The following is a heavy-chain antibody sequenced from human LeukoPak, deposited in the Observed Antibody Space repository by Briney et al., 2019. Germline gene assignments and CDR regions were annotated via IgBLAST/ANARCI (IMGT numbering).Heavy chain of an antibody. Sequence: SSVKVSFKASGGTFSSYAISWVRQAPGQGLEWMGRIIPILGIANYAQKFQGRVTITADKSTSTAYMELSSLRSEDTAVYYCARDKSVTSGMDVWGQGTTVTVSS. CDR2: IIPILGIA. CDR1: GGTFSSYA. V-gene: IGHV1-69*04. J-gene: IGHJ6*02. D-gene: IGHD4-17*01. CDR3: ARDKSVTSGMDV.